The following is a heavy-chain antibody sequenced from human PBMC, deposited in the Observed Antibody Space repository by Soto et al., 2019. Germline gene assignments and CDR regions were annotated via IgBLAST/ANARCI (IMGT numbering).Heavy chain of an antibody. V-gene: IGHV1-2*02. CDR2: INPNSGGT. D-gene: IGHD3-22*01. CDR3: ARDSADSSGPGFDY. J-gene: IGHJ4*02. CDR1: GYTFTGYY. Sequence: GASVKVSCKASGYTFTGYYMHWVLQAPGQGLEWMGWINPNSGGTNYAQKFQGRVTMTRDTSISTAYMELSRLRSDDTAVYYCARDSADSSGPGFDYWGQGTLVTVSS.